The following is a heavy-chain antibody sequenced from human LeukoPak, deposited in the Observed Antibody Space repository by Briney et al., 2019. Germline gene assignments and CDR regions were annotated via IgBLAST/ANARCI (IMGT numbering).Heavy chain of an antibody. J-gene: IGHJ4*02. CDR1: GFTFSSYG. Sequence: GGSLRLSCAASGFTFSSYGMPWVRQAPGKGLEWVAVIWYDGSNKYYADSVKGRFTISRDNSKNTLYLQMNSLRAEDTAVYYCARGDYGTKGWGQGTLVTVSS. V-gene: IGHV3-33*01. CDR3: ARGDYGTKG. D-gene: IGHD4/OR15-4a*01. CDR2: IWYDGSNK.